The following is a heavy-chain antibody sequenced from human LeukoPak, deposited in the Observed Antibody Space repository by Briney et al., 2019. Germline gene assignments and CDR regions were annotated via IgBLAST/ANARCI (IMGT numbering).Heavy chain of an antibody. J-gene: IGHJ5*02. Sequence: SETLSLTCTVSGGSISSYYWSWIRQPPGKGLEWIGYIYYSGSTNYNPSLKSRVTVSVDTSKNQFSLKLSSVTAADTAVYYCARTFNWFDPWGQGTLVTVSS. D-gene: IGHD3-16*01. CDR2: IYYSGST. CDR1: GGSISSYY. V-gene: IGHV4-59*01. CDR3: ARTFNWFDP.